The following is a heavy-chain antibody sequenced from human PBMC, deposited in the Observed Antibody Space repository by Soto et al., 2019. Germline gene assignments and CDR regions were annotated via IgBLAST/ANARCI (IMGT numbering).Heavy chain of an antibody. J-gene: IGHJ6*02. Sequence: SETLSLTCTVSVGSISTNYWSWIRQPAGKGLEWIGRINTSGTTNYNPSLRRRVSMSVDTSKNQLSLKVNSVTAADTAVYHCARDVRWDRGLDVWRQGTTVTVSS. CDR2: INTSGTT. D-gene: IGHD1-26*01. CDR1: VGSISTNY. CDR3: ARDVRWDRGLDV. V-gene: IGHV4-4*07.